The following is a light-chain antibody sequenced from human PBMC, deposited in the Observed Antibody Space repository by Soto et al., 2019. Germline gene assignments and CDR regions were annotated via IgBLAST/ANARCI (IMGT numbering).Light chain of an antibody. J-gene: IGLJ1*01. CDR3: SSYTTGSTLYV. CDR2: EVS. Sequence: QSVLNKPASVSGSPGQSITISCTGSSNDIGAYKYVSWYQQYPGKAPKLIIFEVSNRPSGVSNRFSGSKSGNTASLTIAGLQAEDEADYHCSSYTTGSTLYVFGGGTKVTVL. CDR1: SNDIGAYKY. V-gene: IGLV2-14*01.